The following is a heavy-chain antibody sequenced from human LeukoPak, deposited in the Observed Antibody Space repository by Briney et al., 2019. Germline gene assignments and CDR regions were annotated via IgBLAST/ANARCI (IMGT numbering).Heavy chain of an antibody. V-gene: IGHV4-38-2*02. CDR1: GYSISSGYY. D-gene: IGHD2-2*01. CDR3: ARDLGSSDY. J-gene: IGHJ4*02. CDR2: IYHSGST. Sequence: SETLSLTCAVSGYSISSGYYWGWIRQPPGKGLEWIGSIYHSGSTYYNPSLKSRVTISVDTSKNQFSLKLSPVTAADTAVYYCARDLGSSDYWGQGTLVTVSS.